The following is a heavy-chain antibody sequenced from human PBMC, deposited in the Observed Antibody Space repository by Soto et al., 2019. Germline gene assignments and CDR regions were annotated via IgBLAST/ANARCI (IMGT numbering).Heavy chain of an antibody. Sequence: GGSLRLSCAASGFTFSSYAMHWVRQAPGKGLEWVAVISYDGSNKYYADSVKGRFTISRDNSKNTLYLQMNSLRAEDTAVYYCARSIAAPVRYNWFDPWGQGTLVTVSS. D-gene: IGHD6-13*01. CDR3: ARSIAAPVRYNWFDP. V-gene: IGHV3-30-3*01. CDR2: ISYDGSNK. J-gene: IGHJ5*02. CDR1: GFTFSSYA.